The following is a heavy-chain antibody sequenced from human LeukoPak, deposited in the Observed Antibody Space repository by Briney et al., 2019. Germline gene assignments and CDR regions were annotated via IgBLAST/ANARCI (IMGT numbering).Heavy chain of an antibody. CDR3: ARELLWFGKVPEPYMDV. J-gene: IGHJ6*03. CDR1: GFSLSTSGVG. Sequence: SGPTLVNPTQTLTLTCTFSGFSLSTSGVGVGWIRQPPRKALEWLALIYWNDDKRYSPSLKSRLTITKDTSKNQVVLTMTNMDPVDTATYYCARELLWFGKVPEPYMDVWGKGTTVTVSS. D-gene: IGHD3-10*01. V-gene: IGHV2-5*01. CDR2: IYWNDDK.